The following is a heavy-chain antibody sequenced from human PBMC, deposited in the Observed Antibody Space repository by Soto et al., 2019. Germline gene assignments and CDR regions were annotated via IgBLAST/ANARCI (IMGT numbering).Heavy chain of an antibody. V-gene: IGHV3-13*04. D-gene: IGHD5-18*01. CDR3: ARAKRGYSYGEDGMYV. J-gene: IGHJ6*02. CDR1: GFTFSSYD. Sequence: EVQLVESGGGLVQPGGSLRLSCAASGFTFSSYDMHWVRQATGKGLEWVSAIGTAGDTYYPGSVKGRFTISRENAKNSLYLQMNSLRAGDTAVYYCARAKRGYSYGEDGMYVWGQGTTVTVSS. CDR2: IGTAGDT.